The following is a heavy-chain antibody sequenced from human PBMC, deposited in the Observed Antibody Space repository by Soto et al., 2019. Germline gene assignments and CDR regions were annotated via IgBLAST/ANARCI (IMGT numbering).Heavy chain of an antibody. D-gene: IGHD6-19*01. CDR2: INPRGGST. Sequence: QVPLVQSGAEVKKPGASVKVSCKASGYTFSNYYMHWVRQAPGQGLEWMGIINPRGGSTAYAQKFQGRVTLTGDTSTSTFYMELNSLRSEDTAIYFCARQKGAVDGYGDYQFDYWGQGTLVTVSS. CDR3: ARQKGAVDGYGDYQFDY. CDR1: GYTFSNYY. J-gene: IGHJ4*02. V-gene: IGHV1-46*01.